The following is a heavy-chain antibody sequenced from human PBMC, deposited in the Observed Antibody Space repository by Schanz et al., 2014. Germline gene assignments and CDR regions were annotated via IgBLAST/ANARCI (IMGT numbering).Heavy chain of an antibody. Sequence: GPEVKEPGASVKVSCEASRYTFNTYGLNWVRQAPGQGLEWVGRFIPILDVGNYAQQFQGRVTFTADKSTSTAYMELSSLRYEDTALYYCARGTMPGTFDIWGQGTMVTASS. V-gene: IGHV1-69*04. J-gene: IGHJ3*02. CDR3: ARGTMPGTFDI. CDR2: FIPILDVG. D-gene: IGHD2-2*01. CDR1: RYTFNTYG.